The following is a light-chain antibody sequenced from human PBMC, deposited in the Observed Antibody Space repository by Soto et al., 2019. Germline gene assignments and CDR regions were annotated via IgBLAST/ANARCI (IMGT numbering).Light chain of an antibody. J-gene: IGKJ1*01. CDR1: QSVSSN. Sequence: EIVMTQSPATLSVSPGERATLSCRASQSVSSNLAWYQQKPGQAPRLLIYGASTRATGIPARFSGSGSGTDFTLTISSLQSEEFAVYCCQQYNNWPTFGQGTKLEIK. V-gene: IGKV3-15*01. CDR2: GAS. CDR3: QQYNNWPT.